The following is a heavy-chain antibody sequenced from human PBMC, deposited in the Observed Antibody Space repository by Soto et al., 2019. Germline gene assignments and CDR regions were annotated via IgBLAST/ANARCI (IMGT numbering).Heavy chain of an antibody. D-gene: IGHD3-16*01. Sequence: LRLSCAASGFTFSDYYMSWIRQAPGKGLEWVSYISSSGSTIYYADSVKGRFTISRDNAKNSLYLQMNSLRAEDTAVYYCARDSHLGGVSLDYWGQGTLVTVSS. CDR3: ARDSHLGGVSLDY. J-gene: IGHJ4*02. V-gene: IGHV3-11*01. CDR2: ISSSGSTI. CDR1: GFTFSDYY.